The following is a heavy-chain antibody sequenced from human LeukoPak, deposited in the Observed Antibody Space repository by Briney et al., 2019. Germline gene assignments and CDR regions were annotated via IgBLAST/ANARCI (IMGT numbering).Heavy chain of an antibody. CDR1: GFTFWNHG. J-gene: IGHJ4*02. Sequence: GGSLRLSCAASGFTFWNHGMHWVRQAPGKGLDWVAVISYDGSENYCADSVKGRFTVSRDNSKNTLYLQMNSLRPEDTALYYCARDLSGSYATDYWGQGTLVTVSS. CDR2: ISYDGSEN. CDR3: ARDLSGSYATDY. V-gene: IGHV3-30-3*01. D-gene: IGHD1-26*01.